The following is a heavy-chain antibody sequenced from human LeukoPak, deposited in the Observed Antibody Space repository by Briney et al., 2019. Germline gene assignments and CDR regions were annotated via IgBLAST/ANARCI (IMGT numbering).Heavy chain of an antibody. CDR3: ARLSYYYGSGINYYYYMDV. CDR2: IRYDGSNK. J-gene: IGHJ6*03. V-gene: IGHV3-30*02. D-gene: IGHD3-10*01. CDR1: GFSFNNYD. Sequence: GGSLRLSCAASGFSFNNYDMYWVRQAPGKGLEWVAFIRYDGSNKYYADSVKGRFTISRDNSKNTLYLQMNSLRASDTAMYYCARLSYYYGSGINYYYYMDVWGKGTTVTISS.